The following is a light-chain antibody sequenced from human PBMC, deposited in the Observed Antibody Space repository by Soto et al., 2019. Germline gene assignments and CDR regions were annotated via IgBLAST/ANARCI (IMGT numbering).Light chain of an antibody. CDR1: QTVGSY. CDR2: DTS. Sequence: EIVLAQTPATLSLYPRERAHLSCRASQTVGSYLAWFRQTPGQAPRLLIYDTSIRATGIPARFSGSGSGTDFTLTISSLEAEDFAVYYCQQRSDWPPTLGQGTKVDTK. J-gene: IGKJ1*01. CDR3: QQRSDWPPT. V-gene: IGKV3-11*01.